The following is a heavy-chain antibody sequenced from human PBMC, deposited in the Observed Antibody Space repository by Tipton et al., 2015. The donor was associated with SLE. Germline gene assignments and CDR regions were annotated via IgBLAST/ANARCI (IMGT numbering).Heavy chain of an antibody. J-gene: IGHJ3*02. Sequence: LRLSCTVSGGSISSYYWSWIRQPPGKGLEWIGYIYYSGSTNYNPSLKSRVTISVDTSKNQFSLKLSSVTAADTAVYYCAGAPRLGAFDIWGQGTMVTVSS. CDR3: AGAPRLGAFDI. D-gene: IGHD6-19*01. CDR2: IYYSGST. V-gene: IGHV4-59*08. CDR1: GGSISSYY.